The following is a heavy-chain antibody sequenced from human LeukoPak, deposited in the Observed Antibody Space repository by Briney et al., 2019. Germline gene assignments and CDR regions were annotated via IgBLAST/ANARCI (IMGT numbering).Heavy chain of an antibody. J-gene: IGHJ6*03. Sequence: SETLSPTCTVSGGSISTSNYYWGWIRQPPGKGLEWIGNIFYSGSTYYSPSLKSRVTISLDTSKNQFSLKLSSVTAADTAVYYCARVYVDTASYYYYYYYMDVWGKGTTVTVSS. CDR3: ARVYVDTASYYYYYYYMDV. D-gene: IGHD5-18*01. V-gene: IGHV4-39*07. CDR1: GGSISTSNYY. CDR2: IFYSGST.